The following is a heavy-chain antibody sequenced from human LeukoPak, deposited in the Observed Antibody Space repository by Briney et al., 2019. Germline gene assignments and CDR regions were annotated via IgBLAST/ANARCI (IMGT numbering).Heavy chain of an antibody. CDR3: ARNVGY. V-gene: IGHV3-53*01. CDR1: GLTVSNNY. J-gene: IGHJ4*02. CDR2: IYSGGST. Sequence: GSLRLSCAVSGLTVSNNYMSWVRQAPGKGLEWVSVIYSGGSTYYADSVKGRFTISRDNSKNTVYLQMNSLRDEDTAVYYCARNVGYWGQGTLVTVSS. D-gene: IGHD1-26*01.